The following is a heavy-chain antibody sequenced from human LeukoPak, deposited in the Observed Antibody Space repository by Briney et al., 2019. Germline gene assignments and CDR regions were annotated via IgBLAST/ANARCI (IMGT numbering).Heavy chain of an antibody. Sequence: GGSLRLSCAASGFTFDDYDMSWVRQAPGKGLEWVSGINWNGGSAGYADSVKGRFTISRDNAKNSLYLQMSSLRAEDTVLYYCARRDYYGSGSPDYWGQGTLVTVSS. CDR1: GFTFDDYD. J-gene: IGHJ4*02. V-gene: IGHV3-20*04. CDR2: INWNGGSA. CDR3: ARRDYYGSGSPDY. D-gene: IGHD3-10*01.